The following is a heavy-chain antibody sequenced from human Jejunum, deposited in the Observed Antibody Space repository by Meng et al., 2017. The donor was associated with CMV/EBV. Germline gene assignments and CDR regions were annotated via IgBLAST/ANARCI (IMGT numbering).Heavy chain of an antibody. V-gene: IGHV3-7*01. CDR1: GLTFSNYW. J-gene: IGHJ5*02. Sequence: SGLTFSNYWMSWVRQAPGTGLAWLANIKEDGSEKYYVDSVKDRFTISRDNAKNSLYLQMNSLRAEDTAVYYCARGSGSTSWGFDPWGQGTLVTVSS. D-gene: IGHD2-2*01. CDR3: ARGSGSTSWGFDP. CDR2: IKEDGSEK.